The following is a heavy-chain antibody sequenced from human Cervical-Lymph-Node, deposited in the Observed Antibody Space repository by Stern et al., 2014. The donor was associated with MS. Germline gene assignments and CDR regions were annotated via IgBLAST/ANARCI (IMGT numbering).Heavy chain of an antibody. J-gene: IGHJ5*02. CDR3: ARVAPAAIIVDP. D-gene: IGHD2-2*01. Sequence: QLQLQESGPGLVKPSQTLSLTCTVSGGSISSGGYYWSWIRQHPGKGLEWIGYIYYSGSTYYNPSIKSRVTISVDTSKNQFSLKLSSVTAADTAVYYCARVAPAAIIVDPWGQGTLVTVSS. CDR1: GGSISSGGYY. V-gene: IGHV4-31*03. CDR2: IYYSGST.